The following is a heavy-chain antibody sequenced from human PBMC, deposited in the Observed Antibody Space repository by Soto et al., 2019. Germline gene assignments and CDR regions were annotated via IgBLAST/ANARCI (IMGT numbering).Heavy chain of an antibody. CDR2: IYYTGNN. CDR3: ASSSLYGMDV. J-gene: IGHJ6*02. V-gene: IGHV4-30-4*01. CDR1: GDSISSPHYY. Sequence: PSETLSLTCTVSGDSISSPHYYWTWIRQPPGKGLEWVGYIYYTGNNFYNPALKSRVAMSVDPSTNQFSLKVGSVTAADTAVYYCASSSLYGMDVWGQGTTVTVSS.